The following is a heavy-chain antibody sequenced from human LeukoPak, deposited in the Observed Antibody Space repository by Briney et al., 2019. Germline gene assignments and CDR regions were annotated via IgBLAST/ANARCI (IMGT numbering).Heavy chain of an antibody. CDR3: AKGDFYGSGRDYYYYMDV. CDR1: GFTFSSYS. CDR2: INSGSSHI. V-gene: IGHV3-21*04. J-gene: IGHJ6*03. Sequence: PGGSLRLSCAVSGFTFSSYSMNWVRQAPGKGLEWVSSINSGSSHIYYADSVKGRFTISRDNSKNTLYLQMNSLRAEDTAVYNCAKGDFYGSGRDYYYYMDVWGKGTTVTISS. D-gene: IGHD3-10*01.